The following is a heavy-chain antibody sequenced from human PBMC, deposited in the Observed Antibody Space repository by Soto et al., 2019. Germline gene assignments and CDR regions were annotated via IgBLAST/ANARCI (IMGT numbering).Heavy chain of an antibody. CDR3: AKKCGLCSSSSCYGAWFDP. J-gene: IGHJ5*02. D-gene: IGHD2-2*01. CDR1: GYTFTSYG. Sequence: QVQLVQSGAEVKKPGASVKVSCKASGYTFTSYGISWVRQAPGQGLEWMGWISAYNGNTNYAQKLQGRVTMTTDTSTSRAYMEIRSLRSDDTAVYYCAKKCGLCSSSSCYGAWFDPWGQGTLVTVSS. V-gene: IGHV1-18*01. CDR2: ISAYNGNT.